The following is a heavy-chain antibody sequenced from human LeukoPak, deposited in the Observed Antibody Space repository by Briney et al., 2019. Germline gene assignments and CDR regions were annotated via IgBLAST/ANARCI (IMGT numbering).Heavy chain of an antibody. CDR3: ARGVYIAAAQYGY. D-gene: IGHD6-13*01. V-gene: IGHV4-59*01. CDR1: GGSISSYY. J-gene: IGHJ4*02. CDR2: IYYSGTT. Sequence: PSETLSLTCTVSGGSISSYYWSWIRQPPGKGLEWIGYIYYSGTTNYNPSLKGRVTISVDTSKNQFSLKLSSVTAADTAVYYCARGVYIAAAQYGYWGQGTLVSVSS.